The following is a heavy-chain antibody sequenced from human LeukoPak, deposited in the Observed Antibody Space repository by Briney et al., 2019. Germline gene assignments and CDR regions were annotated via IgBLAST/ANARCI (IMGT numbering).Heavy chain of an antibody. CDR2: INPSGGST. V-gene: IGHV1-46*01. CDR3: ARGGMTPVTYNWFDP. D-gene: IGHD4-11*01. CDR1: GYTFTSYY. J-gene: IGHJ5*02. Sequence: ASVKVSCKASGYTFTSYYMHWVRQAPGQGLEWMGLINPSGGSTTYAQKFQGRATMTRDTSTTTVYMELSSLRSEDTAVYYCARGGMTPVTYNWFDPWGQGTLVTVSS.